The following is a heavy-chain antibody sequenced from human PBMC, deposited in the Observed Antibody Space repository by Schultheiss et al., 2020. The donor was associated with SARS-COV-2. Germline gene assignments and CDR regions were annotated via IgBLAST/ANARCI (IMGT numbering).Heavy chain of an antibody. CDR3: ARDRVTMVRGVMGGMDV. Sequence: GGSLRLSCSASGFTFDDYAMHWVRQAPGKGLEWVSGISWNSGSIGYADSVKGRFTISRDNAKNSLYLQMNSLRAEDTAVYYCARDRVTMVRGVMGGMDVWGQGTTVTVSS. CDR2: ISWNSGSI. D-gene: IGHD3-10*01. J-gene: IGHJ6*02. CDR1: GFTFDDYA. V-gene: IGHV3-9*01.